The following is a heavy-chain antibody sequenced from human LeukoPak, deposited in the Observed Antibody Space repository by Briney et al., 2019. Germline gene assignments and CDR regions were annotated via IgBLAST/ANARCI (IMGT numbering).Heavy chain of an antibody. D-gene: IGHD1-26*01. CDR1: GGSISSSSYY. CDR2: IYYSGST. CDR3: ARHLSVYSGSYLLNSDY. V-gene: IGHV4-39*01. Sequence: SETLSLTCTVSGGSISSSSYYWGWIRQPPGKGLEWIGSIYYSGSTYYNPSLKSRVTISVDTSKNQFSLKLSSVTAADTAVYYCARHLSVYSGSYLLNSDYWGQGTLVTVSS. J-gene: IGHJ4*02.